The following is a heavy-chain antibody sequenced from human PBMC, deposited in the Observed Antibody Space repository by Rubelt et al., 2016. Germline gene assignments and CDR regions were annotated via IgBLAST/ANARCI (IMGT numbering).Heavy chain of an antibody. J-gene: IGHJ5*02. CDR3: AKDVRIQLWLGWFDP. D-gene: IGHD5-18*01. V-gene: IGHV3-66*01. CDR2: IYSGGST. Sequence: GKGLEWVSVIYSGGSTYYADSVKGRFTISRDNSKNTLYLQMNSLRAEDTAVYYCAKDVRIQLWLGWFDPWGQGTLVTVSS.